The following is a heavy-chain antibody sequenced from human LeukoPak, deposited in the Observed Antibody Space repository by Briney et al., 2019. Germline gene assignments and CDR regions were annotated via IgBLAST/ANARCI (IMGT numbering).Heavy chain of an antibody. J-gene: IGHJ4*02. Sequence: GRSLRLSCAASGFTFNNYVMNWVRQAPGKGLEWVSAITDSSTSTYYADSVKGRFTISRHNSKNTLYLQMNSLRAEDTAVYYCANGFDYWGQGTLVTVSS. CDR3: ANGFDY. V-gene: IGHV3-23*01. CDR1: GFTFNNYV. CDR2: ITDSSTST.